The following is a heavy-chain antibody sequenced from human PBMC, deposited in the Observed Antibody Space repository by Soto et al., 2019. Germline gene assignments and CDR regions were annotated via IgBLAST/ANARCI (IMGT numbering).Heavy chain of an antibody. Sequence: QVQLVESGGGVVQPGRSLRLSCAASRFTFRIHGMHWVRQAPGKGLEWVAFISYDGSNKYYVDSVKGRFTLSRDNAQNSLQLQMNSLRAEDTAIYFCARVAYGNGWIFDHWGQGTLVTVSS. CDR1: RFTFRIHG. CDR3: ARVAYGNGWIFDH. J-gene: IGHJ4*01. CDR2: ISYDGSNK. D-gene: IGHD6-19*01. V-gene: IGHV3-30*03.